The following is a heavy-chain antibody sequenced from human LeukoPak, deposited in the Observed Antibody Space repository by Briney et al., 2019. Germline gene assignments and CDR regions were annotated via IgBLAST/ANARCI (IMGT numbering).Heavy chain of an antibody. J-gene: IGHJ5*02. CDR3: ARVGGDSSGYWGFDP. Sequence: SETLSLTCTVSGGSISSYYWSWIRQPPGKGLEWIGYIYYSGSTNYNPSLKSRVTISVDTSRNQFSLKLSSVTAADTAVYYCARVGGDSSGYWGFDPWGQGTLVTVSS. CDR1: GGSISSYY. CDR2: IYYSGST. V-gene: IGHV4-59*01. D-gene: IGHD3-22*01.